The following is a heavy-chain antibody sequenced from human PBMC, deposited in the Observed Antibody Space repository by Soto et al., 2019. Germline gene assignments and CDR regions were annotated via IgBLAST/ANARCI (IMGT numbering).Heavy chain of an antibody. CDR2: INPNSGGT. CDR1: GYTLTGYY. Sequence: GASVKVSCKASGYTLTGYYMHWVRQAPGQGLEWMGWINPNSGGTNYAQKFQGWVTMTRDTSISTAYMELSRLRSDDTAVYYCARSYYGDRPEYFQHWGQGTLVTVSS. CDR3: ARSYYGDRPEYFQH. D-gene: IGHD4-17*01. V-gene: IGHV1-2*04. J-gene: IGHJ1*01.